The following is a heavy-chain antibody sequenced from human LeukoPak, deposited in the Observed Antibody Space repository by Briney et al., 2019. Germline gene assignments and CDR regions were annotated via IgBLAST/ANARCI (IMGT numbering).Heavy chain of an antibody. CDR1: GGSISSYY. J-gene: IGHJ5*02. Sequence: PSETLSLTCTVSGGSISSYYWSWIRQPPGKGLEWVGYIYYTGSTNYNPSLKSRGTISVDTSKNQFSLKMSSVTAADTAVYYCARQLGFCSSTRCYPWFAPWGQGTLVTVSS. CDR2: IYYTGST. V-gene: IGHV4-59*08. CDR3: ARQLGFCSSTRCYPWFAP. D-gene: IGHD2-2*01.